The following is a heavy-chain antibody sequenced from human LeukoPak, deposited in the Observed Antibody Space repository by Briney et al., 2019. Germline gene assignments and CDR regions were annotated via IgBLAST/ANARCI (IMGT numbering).Heavy chain of an antibody. CDR3: ASSYDDSSGYYFPLY. CDR1: GYSISSGYY. V-gene: IGHV4-38-2*02. CDR2: IYHSGST. Sequence: PSETLSLTCTVSGYSISSGYYWGWIRQPPGKGLEWIGSIYHSGSTYYNPSLKSRVTISVDTSKNQFSLKLSSVTAADTAVYYCASSYDDSSGYYFPLYWGQGTLVTVSS. D-gene: IGHD3-22*01. J-gene: IGHJ4*02.